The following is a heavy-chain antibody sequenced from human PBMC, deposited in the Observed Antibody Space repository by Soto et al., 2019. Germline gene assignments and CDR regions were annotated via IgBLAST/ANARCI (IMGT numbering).Heavy chain of an antibody. V-gene: IGHV3-33*01. CDR3: ARGRIFGVVIILPSNAFDI. CDR1: GFTFSSYG. D-gene: IGHD3-3*01. Sequence: GGSLRLSCAASGFTFSSYGMHWVRQAPGKGLEWVAVIWYDGSNKYYADSVKGRFTISRDNSKNTLYLQMNSLRAEDTAVYYCARGRIFGVVIILPSNAFDIWGQGTMVTVSS. J-gene: IGHJ3*02. CDR2: IWYDGSNK.